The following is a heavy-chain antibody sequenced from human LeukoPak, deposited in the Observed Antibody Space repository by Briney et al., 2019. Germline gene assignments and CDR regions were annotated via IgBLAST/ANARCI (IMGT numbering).Heavy chain of an antibody. Sequence: ASVKVSCKASGYTFTSYGISWVRQAPGQGLEWMGWISAYNGNTNYAQKFQGRVTMTEDTSTDTAYMELSSLRSEDTAVYYCATRGGGSYYDLGIPLFDYWGQGTLVTVSS. V-gene: IGHV1-18*01. D-gene: IGHD1-26*01. CDR2: ISAYNGNT. CDR3: ATRGGGSYYDLGIPLFDY. CDR1: GYTFTSYG. J-gene: IGHJ4*02.